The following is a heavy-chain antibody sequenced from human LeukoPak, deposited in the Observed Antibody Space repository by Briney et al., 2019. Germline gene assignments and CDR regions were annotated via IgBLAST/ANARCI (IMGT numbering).Heavy chain of an antibody. CDR1: GFTLSTNW. Sequence: GGSLRLSCAASGFTLSTNWMHWVRQAPGKGLEWVSSISSSSSYIYYADSVKGRFTISRDNAKNSLYLQMNSLRAEDTAVYYCARVAAKQTDYWGQGTLVTVSS. CDR2: ISSSSSYI. D-gene: IGHD6-13*01. V-gene: IGHV3-21*01. J-gene: IGHJ4*02. CDR3: ARVAAKQTDY.